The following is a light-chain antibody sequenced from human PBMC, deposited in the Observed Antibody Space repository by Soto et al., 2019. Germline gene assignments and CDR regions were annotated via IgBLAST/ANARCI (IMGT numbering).Light chain of an antibody. J-gene: IGKJ1*01. Sequence: EIVLTQSPGTLSLSPGERATLSCRASQSVSSSSLAWYQQKPGQAPRLLIYGASSRATGIPDRFSGSGSGTDFTLTISRLEPEDFAVYYCQQYPGTFGQGTKVEIK. V-gene: IGKV3-20*01. CDR2: GAS. CDR3: QQYPGT. CDR1: QSVSSSS.